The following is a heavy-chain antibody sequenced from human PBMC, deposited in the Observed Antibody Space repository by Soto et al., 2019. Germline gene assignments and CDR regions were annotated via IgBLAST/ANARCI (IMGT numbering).Heavy chain of an antibody. J-gene: IGHJ3*02. CDR2: IYYSGST. CDR3: ARDREYSSGWYSELDAFDI. Sequence: SETLSLTCTVSGGSISSYYWSWIRQPPGKGLEWIGYIYYSGSTNYNPSLKSRVTISVDTSKNQFSLKLSSVTAADTAVYYCARDREYSSGWYSELDAFDIWGQGTMVTVSS. CDR1: GGSISSYY. D-gene: IGHD6-19*01. V-gene: IGHV4-59*01.